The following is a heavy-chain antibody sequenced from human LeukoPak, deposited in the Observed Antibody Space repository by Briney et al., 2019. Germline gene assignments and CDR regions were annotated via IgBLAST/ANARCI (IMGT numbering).Heavy chain of an antibody. CDR3: ARATGYYDSSGYYCEAFDI. J-gene: IGHJ3*02. V-gene: IGHV1-2*02. CDR1: GYTFTGYY. Sequence: ASVKVFCKASGYTFTGYYMHWVRQAPGQGLEWMGWINPNSGGTNYAQKFQGRVTMTRDTSISTAYMELSRLRSDDTAVYYCARATGYYDSSGYYCEAFDIWGQGTMVTVSS. CDR2: INPNSGGT. D-gene: IGHD3-22*01.